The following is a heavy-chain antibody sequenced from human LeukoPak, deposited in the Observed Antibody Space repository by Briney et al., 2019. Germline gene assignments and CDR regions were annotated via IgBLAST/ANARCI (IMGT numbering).Heavy chain of an antibody. CDR3: ARDLLYGSGSYRSFDY. Sequence: SETLSLTCAVSGGSISSSNWWSWVRQPPGKGLEWIGEIYHSGSTNYNPSLKSRVTISVDKSKNQFSLKLSSVTAADTAVYYCARDLLYGSGSYRSFDYWGQGTLVTVSS. CDR2: IYHSGST. V-gene: IGHV4-4*02. D-gene: IGHD3-10*01. J-gene: IGHJ4*02. CDR1: GGSISSSNW.